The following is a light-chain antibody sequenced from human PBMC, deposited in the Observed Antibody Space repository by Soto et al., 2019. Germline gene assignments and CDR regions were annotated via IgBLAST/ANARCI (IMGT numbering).Light chain of an antibody. CDR2: AIS. Sequence: DIQMTQSPSSLSASVGDRVTITCRASQGIRNDLAWYQQKPGKAPERLIYAISSLQSGVPSRFSGSRSGTEFTLTISSLQPEDFATYYCLQHNSYPLTFCGGTKVEIK. CDR1: QGIRND. CDR3: LQHNSYPLT. V-gene: IGKV1-17*01. J-gene: IGKJ4*01.